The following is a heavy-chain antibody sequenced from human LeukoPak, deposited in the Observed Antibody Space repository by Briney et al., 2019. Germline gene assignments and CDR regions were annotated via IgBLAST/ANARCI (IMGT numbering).Heavy chain of an antibody. V-gene: IGHV1-2*02. CDR2: INPNSGGT. CDR3: AREVGGYRYGYRPTEVSWYFDL. D-gene: IGHD5-18*01. CDR1: GYTFTGYY. J-gene: IGHJ2*01. Sequence: ASVKVSCKASGYTFTGYYMHWVRQAPGQGLEWMGWINPNSGGTNYAQKFQGRVTMTRDTSISTAYMELSRLRSDDTAVYYCAREVGGYRYGYRPTEVSWYFDLWGRGTLVTVSS.